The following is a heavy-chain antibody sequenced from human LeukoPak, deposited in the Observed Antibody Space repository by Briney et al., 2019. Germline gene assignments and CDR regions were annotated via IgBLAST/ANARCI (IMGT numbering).Heavy chain of an antibody. Sequence: PSXXLSLTCAVYGGSFSGYYWSWLRQPPGKGLEWIGEINHSGSTNYNPSLKRRVTISVETSKKQFSLKLSSVTAADTAVYYCATTYYDFWSGYYPTDYWGQGTLVTVSS. J-gene: IGHJ4*02. CDR2: INHSGST. V-gene: IGHV4-34*01. CDR1: GGSFSGYY. CDR3: ATTYYDFWSGYYPTDY. D-gene: IGHD3-3*01.